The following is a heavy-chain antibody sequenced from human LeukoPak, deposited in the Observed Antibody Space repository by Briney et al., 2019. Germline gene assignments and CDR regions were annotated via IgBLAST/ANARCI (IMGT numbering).Heavy chain of an antibody. Sequence: GGSLRLSCAASGFPFSSYGMSWVRQAPGKGLEWVSAVTGGGDTTYYADSVRGRFTISRDKSKNTLYLQMNNRRAEDPAVYYCAKMQGYFDYWGQGTLVTVSS. CDR2: VTGGGDTT. CDR1: GFPFSSYG. V-gene: IGHV3-23*01. J-gene: IGHJ4*02. CDR3: AKMQGYFDY.